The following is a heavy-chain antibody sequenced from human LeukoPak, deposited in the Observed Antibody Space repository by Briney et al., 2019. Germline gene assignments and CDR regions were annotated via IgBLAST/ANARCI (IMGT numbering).Heavy chain of an antibody. CDR2: IKQDGSEK. CDR1: GFTFSSYW. J-gene: IGHJ5*02. D-gene: IGHD3-22*01. CDR3: ARDTYYDSSGYYA. Sequence: GGSLRLSCAASGFTFSSYWMSWVRQAPGKGLGWVANIKQDGSEKYYVDSVKGRFTISRDNAKNSLYLQMNSLRAEDTAVYYCARDTYYDSSGYYAWGQGTLVTVSS. V-gene: IGHV3-7*01.